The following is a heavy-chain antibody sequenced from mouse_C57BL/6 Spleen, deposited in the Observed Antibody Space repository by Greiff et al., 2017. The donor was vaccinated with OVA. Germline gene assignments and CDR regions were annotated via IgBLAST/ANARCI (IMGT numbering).Heavy chain of an antibody. CDR1: GYTFTSYW. CDR3: ARGYYYGSKFAY. D-gene: IGHD1-1*01. CDR2: IDPSDSYT. Sequence: VQLQQPVAELVKPGASVKLSCKASGYTFTSYWMQWVKQRPGQGLEWIGEIDPSDSYTNYNQKFKGKATLTVDTSSSTAYMQLSSLTSEDSAVYYFARGYYYGSKFAYWGKGTLVTVSA. V-gene: IGHV1-50*01. J-gene: IGHJ3*01.